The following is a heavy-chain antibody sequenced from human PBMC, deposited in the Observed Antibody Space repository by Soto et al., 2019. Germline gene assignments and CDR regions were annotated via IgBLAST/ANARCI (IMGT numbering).Heavy chain of an antibody. Sequence: GASVKVSCKASGYTFTSYGISWVRQAPGQGLEWMGWISAYNGNTNYAQKLQGRVTMTTDTSTGTAYMELRSLRSDDTAVYYCARVEASVVVVTANYYYGMDVWGQGTTVTVSS. V-gene: IGHV1-18*04. CDR1: GYTFTSYG. D-gene: IGHD2-21*02. CDR3: ARVEASVVVVTANYYYGMDV. CDR2: ISAYNGNT. J-gene: IGHJ6*02.